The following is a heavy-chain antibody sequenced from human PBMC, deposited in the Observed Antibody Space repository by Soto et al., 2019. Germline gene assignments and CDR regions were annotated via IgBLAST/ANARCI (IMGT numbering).Heavy chain of an antibody. V-gene: IGHV4-34*01. CDR2: INHSGST. Sequence: SETLSLTCAVYGGSFSGYYWSWIRQPPGKGLEWIGEINHSGSTNYNPSLKSRVTISVDTSKNPFSLKLSSVTAADTAVYYCARTYSSGWGSDYWGQGTLVTVSS. J-gene: IGHJ4*02. CDR1: GGSFSGYY. D-gene: IGHD6-19*01. CDR3: ARTYSSGWGSDY.